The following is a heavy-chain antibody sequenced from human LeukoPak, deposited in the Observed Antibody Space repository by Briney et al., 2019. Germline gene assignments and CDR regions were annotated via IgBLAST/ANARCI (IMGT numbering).Heavy chain of an antibody. CDR3: ARVGVVVAATLSSDY. J-gene: IGHJ4*02. Sequence: ASVKVSCKASGYTLTSYGISWVRQAPGQGLEWMGWISAYNGNTNYAQKLQGRATMTTDTSTSTAYMELRSLRSDDTAVYYCARVGVVVAATLSSDYWGQGTLVTVSS. CDR2: ISAYNGNT. CDR1: GYTLTSYG. D-gene: IGHD2-15*01. V-gene: IGHV1-18*04.